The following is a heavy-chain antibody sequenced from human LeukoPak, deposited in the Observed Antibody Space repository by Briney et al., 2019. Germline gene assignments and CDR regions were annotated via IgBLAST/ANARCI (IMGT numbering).Heavy chain of an antibody. CDR1: GFTFSNYA. CDR3: ARFASSAFDI. Sequence: GGSLRLSCAASGFTFSNYAMSWVRQAPGKGLEWVSSISSSSTYIYYADSVRGRFTISRENAKNSLYLQMNSLRAEDTAVYYCARFASSAFDIWGQGTMVTVSS. V-gene: IGHV3-21*01. J-gene: IGHJ3*02. D-gene: IGHD2-21*01. CDR2: ISSSSTYI.